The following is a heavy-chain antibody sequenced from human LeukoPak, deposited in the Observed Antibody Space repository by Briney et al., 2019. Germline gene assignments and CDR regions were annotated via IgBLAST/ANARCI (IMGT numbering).Heavy chain of an antibody. CDR2: ISYDGSNK. V-gene: IGHV3-30*03. CDR3: ALTGYSSSWTLDY. D-gene: IGHD6-13*01. CDR1: GFTFSSYG. Sequence: GGSLRLSCAASGFTFSSYGMHWVRQAPGKGLEWVAVISYDGSNKYYADSVKGRLTISRDNSKNTLYLQMNSLRAEDTAVYYCALTGYSSSWTLDYWGQGTLVTVSS. J-gene: IGHJ4*02.